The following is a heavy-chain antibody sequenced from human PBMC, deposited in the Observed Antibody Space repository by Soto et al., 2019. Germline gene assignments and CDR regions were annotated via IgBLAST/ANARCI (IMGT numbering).Heavy chain of an antibody. CDR3: ATSYGSGSYRNGMDV. Sequence: LGESLKISCKGSGYSFTSFWIGWVRQMPGKGLEWMGIIYPGDSDTRYSPSFQGQVTISADRSISTAYLQWSSLKASDTAMYYCATSYGSGSYRNGMDVWGQGTTVTVSS. J-gene: IGHJ6*02. CDR1: GYSFTSFW. CDR2: IYPGDSDT. D-gene: IGHD3-10*01. V-gene: IGHV5-51*01.